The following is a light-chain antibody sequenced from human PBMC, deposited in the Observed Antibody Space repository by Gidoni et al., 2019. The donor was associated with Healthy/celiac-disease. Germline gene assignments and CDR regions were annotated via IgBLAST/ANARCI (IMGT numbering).Light chain of an antibody. CDR2: DAS. V-gene: IGKV3-11*01. CDR3: QQRGNWPPWT. CDR1: QSVSSY. Sequence: EIVLTQSPATLSLSPGERATLSCMASQSVSSYLAWYQQKPGQAPRLLIYDASNRATGLPARFSGSESETDFTLTISSLEPEDFAVYYCQQRGNWPPWTFGQGTKVEIK. J-gene: IGKJ1*01.